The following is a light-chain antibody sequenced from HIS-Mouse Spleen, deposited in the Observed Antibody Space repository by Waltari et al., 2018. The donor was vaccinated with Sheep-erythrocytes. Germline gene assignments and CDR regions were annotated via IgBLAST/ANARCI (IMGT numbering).Light chain of an antibody. CDR1: SSNIGAGYD. CDR2: GNS. V-gene: IGLV1-40*01. J-gene: IGLJ3*02. Sequence: QSVLTQPHSVSGAPGQRVTISCTGSSSNIGAGYDVHWYQQLPGTAPKLLIYGNSNRPSGVPDRFSGSKSGTSASLAITGLQAEDEADYYCQSYDSSLSGNWVFGGGTKLTVL. CDR3: QSYDSSLSGNWV.